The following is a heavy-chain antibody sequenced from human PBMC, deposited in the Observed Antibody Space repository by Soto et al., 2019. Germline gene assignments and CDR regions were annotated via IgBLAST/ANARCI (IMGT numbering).Heavy chain of an antibody. V-gene: IGHV4-59*01. J-gene: IGHJ4*02. D-gene: IGHD5-18*01. CDR3: ARGDTAMVAIDY. Sequence: QVQLQESGPGLVKPSETLSLTCTVSGGSISSYYWSWIRQPPGKGLEWIGYIYYSGSTNYNPSLKSRVTISVDTSKNQFSLKLSSVTAADTAVYYCARGDTAMVAIDYWGQGTLVTVSS. CDR2: IYYSGST. CDR1: GGSISSYY.